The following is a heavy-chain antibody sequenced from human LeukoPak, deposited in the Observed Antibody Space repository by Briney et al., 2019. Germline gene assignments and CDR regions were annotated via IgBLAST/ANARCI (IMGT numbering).Heavy chain of an antibody. V-gene: IGHV4-59*01. D-gene: IGHD3-3*01. CDR1: GGSISSCY. Sequence: SETLSLTCTVSGGSISSCYWSWIRQPPGKGLEWIGYIYYSGGTNYNPSLKSRVTISVDTPKNQFSLKLSSVTAADTAVYYCARGGRDFWSAYYTDYYMDVWGKGTTVIVSS. CDR2: IYYSGGT. J-gene: IGHJ6*03. CDR3: ARGGRDFWSAYYTDYYMDV.